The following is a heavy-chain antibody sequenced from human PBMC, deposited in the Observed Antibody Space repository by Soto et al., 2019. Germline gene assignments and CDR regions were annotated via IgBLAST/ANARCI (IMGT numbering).Heavy chain of an antibody. Sequence: GGSLRLSCAASGFTFDDCAMHWVRQAPGKGLEWVSGISWNSGSIGYADSVKGRFTISRDNAKNSLYLQMNSLRAEDTALYHCAKDSGPRYCSGGSCYSHAFDIWGQGTMVTVSS. J-gene: IGHJ3*02. CDR2: ISWNSGSI. CDR1: GFTFDDCA. CDR3: AKDSGPRYCSGGSCYSHAFDI. D-gene: IGHD2-15*01. V-gene: IGHV3-9*01.